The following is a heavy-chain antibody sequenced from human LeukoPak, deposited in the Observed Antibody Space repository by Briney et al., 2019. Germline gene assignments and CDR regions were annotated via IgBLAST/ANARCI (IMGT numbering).Heavy chain of an antibody. V-gene: IGHV3-23*01. Sequence: GSPRLSCEASGFIFCRYSLSWVPQAPGKGLGWVSAITGTGGSPYSADSVKGRFTISRDNSKNTLYLQMNSLRAEDTAVYYCARLRSSSWPDYWGQGTLVTVSS. CDR1: GFIFCRYS. D-gene: IGHD6-13*01. CDR2: ITGTGGSP. J-gene: IGHJ4*02. CDR3: ARLRSSSWPDY.